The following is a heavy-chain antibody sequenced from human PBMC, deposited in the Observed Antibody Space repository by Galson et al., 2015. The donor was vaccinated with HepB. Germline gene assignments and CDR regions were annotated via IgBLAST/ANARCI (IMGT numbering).Heavy chain of an antibody. D-gene: IGHD3-22*01. CDR2: ISSSSSTI. J-gene: IGHJ4*02. Sequence: SLRLSCAASAFTFNTYSMNWVRQAPGKGLEWVSYISSSSSTIYYADSVRGRFTISRDNAKNSLYLQMNSLRAEDTAVYYCARTHDSTGYYHYYFDYWGQGTLVTVSS. CDR3: ARTHDSTGYYHYYFDY. CDR1: AFTFNTYS. V-gene: IGHV3-48*01.